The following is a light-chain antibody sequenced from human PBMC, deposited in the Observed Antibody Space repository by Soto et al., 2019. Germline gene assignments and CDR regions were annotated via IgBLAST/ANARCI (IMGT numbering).Light chain of an antibody. CDR2: GAS. Sequence: EIXLTQSXGTLSLSPGERATLSCRASQSVSSXYLAWYQQKPGQAPRLLIYGASSRATGIPDRFSGSGSGTDFTLTISRLEPEDFAVYYCQQYGSSSFTFGPGTKVDIK. CDR1: QSVSSXY. CDR3: QQYGSSSFT. J-gene: IGKJ3*01. V-gene: IGKV3-20*01.